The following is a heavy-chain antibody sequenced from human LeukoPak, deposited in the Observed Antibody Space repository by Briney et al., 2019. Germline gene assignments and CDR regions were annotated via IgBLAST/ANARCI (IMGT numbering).Heavy chain of an antibody. Sequence: PSETLSLTCTVSGGSISTSNYYWGWIRQPPGKGLEWIGNIFYSGSTYYSPSLRSRVTISLDTSRNQFSLKLNSVTAADTAVYYCARGRGRGSSFDYWGQGTLVTVSS. V-gene: IGHV4-39*07. D-gene: IGHD6-6*01. J-gene: IGHJ4*02. CDR2: IFYSGST. CDR1: GGSISTSNYY. CDR3: ARGRGRGSSFDY.